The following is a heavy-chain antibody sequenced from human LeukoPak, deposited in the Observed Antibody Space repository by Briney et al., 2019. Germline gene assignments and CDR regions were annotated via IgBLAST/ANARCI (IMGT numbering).Heavy chain of an antibody. D-gene: IGHD1-26*01. Sequence: PSETLSFTCAVYGGSFSGYYWSWIRQPPGKGLEWIGEINHSGSTNQNPSLKSRVTISVDTSKNQFSLKLSSVTAADTAVYYCARHSGGTYYVSLDPWGQGTLVTVSS. V-gene: IGHV4-34*01. CDR2: INHSGST. CDR1: GGSFSGYY. J-gene: IGHJ5*02. CDR3: ARHSGGTYYVSLDP.